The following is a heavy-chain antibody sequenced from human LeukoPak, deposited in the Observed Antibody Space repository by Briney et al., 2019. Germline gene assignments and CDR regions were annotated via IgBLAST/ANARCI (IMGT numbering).Heavy chain of an antibody. V-gene: IGHV3-21*01. CDR1: GFTFSSYS. CDR2: ISSSSYI. D-gene: IGHD2-15*01. Sequence: GGSLRLSCAASGFTFSSYSMNWVRQAPGKGLEWVSSISSSSYIYYADSVKGRFTISRDNAKNSLYLQMNSLRAEDTAVYYCARDSGLGYCSGGSCSFDYWGQGTLVTVPS. CDR3: ARDSGLGYCSGGSCSFDY. J-gene: IGHJ4*02.